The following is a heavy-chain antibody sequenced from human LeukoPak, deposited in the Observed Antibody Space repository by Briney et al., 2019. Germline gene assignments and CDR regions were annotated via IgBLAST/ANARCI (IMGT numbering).Heavy chain of an antibody. CDR1: GYTFTSYD. J-gene: IGHJ4*02. Sequence: ASVKVSCKASGYTFTSYDINWVRQATGQGLEWMGWMNPNSGNTGYAQKFQGRVTMTRNTSISTAYMELSRLRSDDTAVYYCAREWLSEPYYFDYWGQGTLVTVSS. CDR2: MNPNSGNT. D-gene: IGHD3-22*01. V-gene: IGHV1-8*01. CDR3: AREWLSEPYYFDY.